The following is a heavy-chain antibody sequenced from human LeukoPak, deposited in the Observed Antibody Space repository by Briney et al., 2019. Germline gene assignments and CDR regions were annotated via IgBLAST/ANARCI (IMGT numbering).Heavy chain of an antibody. J-gene: IGHJ4*02. Sequence: ASVTVSCKASVYTFTGYYIHWVRQAPGQGLEWMGWINPHSGGTNYAQKFQGRVTMTRDTSISTAYMELSRLRSDDTAVFYCARDWPARGYSYDYYFDYWGQGTLVTVSS. D-gene: IGHD5-18*01. CDR1: VYTFTGYY. CDR2: INPHSGGT. V-gene: IGHV1-2*02. CDR3: ARDWPARGYSYDYYFDY.